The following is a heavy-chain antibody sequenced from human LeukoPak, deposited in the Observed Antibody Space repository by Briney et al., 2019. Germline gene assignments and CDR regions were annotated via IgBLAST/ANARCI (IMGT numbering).Heavy chain of an antibody. D-gene: IGHD4-17*01. CDR1: GFSFSGHG. CDR2: IWYDGSYK. J-gene: IGHJ4*02. CDR3: AKDRGTSVTRGGVFDY. V-gene: IGHV3-33*06. Sequence: PGGSLRLSCAASGFSFSGHGMHWVRQAPGKGLEWVAVIWYDGSYKYYADSVKGRFTISRDNSKNTLNLQMNSLRAEDTAVYYCAKDRGTSVTRGGVFDYWGQGTLVTVSS.